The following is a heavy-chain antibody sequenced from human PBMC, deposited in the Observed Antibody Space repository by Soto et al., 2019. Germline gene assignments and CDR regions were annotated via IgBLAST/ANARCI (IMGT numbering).Heavy chain of an antibody. CDR1: EFPFSSYE. D-gene: IGHD3-10*01. V-gene: IGHV3-48*03. J-gene: IGHJ4*02. CDR3: EAVEVHGWKTKEY. CDR2: IGSSGETI. Sequence: SLRLSCAASEFPFSSYEMHWVRQAPGRGLQWVSYIGSSGETIYYAASVKGRFTVSRDNAKNSLYLQMSSLTAEDTAVYYCEAVEVHGWKTKEYWGQGTLVTVSS.